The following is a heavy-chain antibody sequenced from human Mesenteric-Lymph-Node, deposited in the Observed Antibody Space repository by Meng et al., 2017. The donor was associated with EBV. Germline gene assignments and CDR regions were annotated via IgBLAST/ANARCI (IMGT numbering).Heavy chain of an antibody. V-gene: IGHV4-4*02. Sequence: QESGPGLVKPSGTLSLTCAVSGGSISSGNWWSWVRQPPGKGLEWIGEIYHSGNTNYNPSLKSRVTISMDTSKNQVSLKLSSVSAADTAVYYCARVDLSSGGSCLDPWGPGTLVTVSS. J-gene: IGHJ5*02. CDR1: GGSISSGNW. CDR2: IYHSGNT. CDR3: ARVDLSSGGSCLDP. D-gene: IGHD2-15*01.